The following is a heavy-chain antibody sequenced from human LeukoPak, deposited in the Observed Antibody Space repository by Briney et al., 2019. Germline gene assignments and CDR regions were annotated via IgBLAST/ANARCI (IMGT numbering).Heavy chain of an antibody. Sequence: GGSLRLSCAASGFTFSSYSMNWVRQAPGKGLEWVSSISSSSSYIYYADSVKGRFTISRDNAKNSLYLQMNSLRAEDTAVYYCARGVVPAHYYYYYYMDIWGKGTTVTVSS. CDR2: ISSSSSYI. D-gene: IGHD2-2*01. CDR1: GFTFSSYS. CDR3: ARGVVPAHYYYYYYMDI. J-gene: IGHJ6*03. V-gene: IGHV3-21*01.